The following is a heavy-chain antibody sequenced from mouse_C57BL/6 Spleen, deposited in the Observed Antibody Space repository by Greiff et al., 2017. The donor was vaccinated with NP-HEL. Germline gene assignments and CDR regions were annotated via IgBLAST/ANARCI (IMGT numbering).Heavy chain of an antibody. V-gene: IGHV1-75*01. D-gene: IGHD2-4*01. CDR3: AIYYDYDWFAY. J-gene: IGHJ3*01. CDR1: GYTFTDYY. Sequence: VQLQQSGPELVKPGASVKISCKASGYTFTDYYINWVKQRPGQGLEWIGWIFPGSGSTYYNEKFKGKATLTVDKSSSKAYMLLSSLTSDDSAVYFCAIYYDYDWFAYWGQGTLVTVSA. CDR2: IFPGSGST.